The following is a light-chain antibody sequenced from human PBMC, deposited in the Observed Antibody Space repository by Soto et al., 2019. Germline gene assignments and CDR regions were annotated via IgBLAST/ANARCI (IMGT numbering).Light chain of an antibody. Sequence: DTPMTQSPSSLSASVGDRVTITCRASQSISSSLNWYQQKEGKAPKLLIYAASNLQSGVPSRFSGSGSGTDFTLTISSLQPEDFATYYCQQSYSTPLTFGGGTKVEIK. V-gene: IGKV1-39*01. J-gene: IGKJ4*01. CDR2: AAS. CDR1: QSISSS. CDR3: QQSYSTPLT.